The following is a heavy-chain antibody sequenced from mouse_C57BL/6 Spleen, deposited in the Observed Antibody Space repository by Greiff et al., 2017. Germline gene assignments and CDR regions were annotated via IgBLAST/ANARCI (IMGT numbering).Heavy chain of an antibody. D-gene: IGHD2-4*01. V-gene: IGHV1-50*01. J-gene: IGHJ4*01. CDR3: ARGRNYDYNYYAMDY. Sequence: QVQLQQPGAELVKPGASVKLSCKASGYTFTSYWMQWVKKRPGQGLEWIGEIDPSDSYTNYNQKFKGKGTLTVDTSSSTDYMQLSSLTSEDSAVYYCARGRNYDYNYYAMDYWGQGTSVTVSS. CDR2: IDPSDSYT. CDR1: GYTFTSYW.